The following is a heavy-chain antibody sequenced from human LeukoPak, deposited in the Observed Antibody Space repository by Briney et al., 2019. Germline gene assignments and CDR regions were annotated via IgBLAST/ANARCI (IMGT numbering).Heavy chain of an antibody. D-gene: IGHD4-23*01. V-gene: IGHV3-66*02. Sequence: GGSLRLSCAASGFSVSTNYVAWVRQAPGKGLEWVSFIYSGGHTYYPDSVKGRFIISRDPSDNTVYLQMNSLRAEDSAVYYCARAVVTPQFVFDPWGQGTLVTVSS. CDR3: ARAVVTPQFVFDP. CDR1: GFSVSTNY. J-gene: IGHJ5*02. CDR2: IYSGGHT.